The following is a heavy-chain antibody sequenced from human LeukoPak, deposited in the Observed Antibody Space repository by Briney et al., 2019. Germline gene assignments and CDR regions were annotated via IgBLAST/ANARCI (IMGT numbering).Heavy chain of an antibody. V-gene: IGHV4-39*07. CDR2: IYYSGST. CDR3: ARDLGLVRFLEWFPSPYYYYMDV. J-gene: IGHJ6*03. CDR1: GGSISSSSYY. Sequence: SETLSLTCTVSGGSISSSSYYWGWIRQPPGKGLEWIGSIYYSGSTYYNPSLKSRVTISVDTSKNQFSLKLSSVTAADTAVYYCARDLGLVRFLEWFPSPYYYYMDVWGKGTTVTVSS. D-gene: IGHD3-3*01.